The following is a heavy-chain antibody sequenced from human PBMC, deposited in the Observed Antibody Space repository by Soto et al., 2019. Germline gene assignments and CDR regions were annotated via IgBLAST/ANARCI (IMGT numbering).Heavy chain of an antibody. CDR1: GFTFIDYY. CDR3: ARAGTIFGVVKRGMDV. Sequence: GGSLRLSCAASGFTFIDYYMSWIRQAPGKGLEWVSYISSSSSYTNYADSVKGRFTISRDNAKNSLYPQMNSLRAEDTAVYYCARAGTIFGVVKRGMDVWGQGTTVTVSS. CDR2: ISSSSSYT. D-gene: IGHD3-3*01. V-gene: IGHV3-11*06. J-gene: IGHJ6*02.